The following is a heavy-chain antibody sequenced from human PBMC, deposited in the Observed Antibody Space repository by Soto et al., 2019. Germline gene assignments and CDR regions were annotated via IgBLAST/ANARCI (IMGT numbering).Heavy chain of an antibody. V-gene: IGHV1-18*01. J-gene: IGHJ4*02. CDR3: ARGGSSRYGVDS. CDR2: ISAFKGNT. D-gene: IGHD6-13*01. CDR1: GYTFTSYG. Sequence: VQLVQSGAEVKEPGASVKVSCTASGYTFTSYGISWVRQAPGQGLEWMGWISAFKGNTNYAQKLQGIVTMSTETSTRKAYMELSSLRSDGTAGYYCARGGSSRYGVDSWGQGTLVTVSS.